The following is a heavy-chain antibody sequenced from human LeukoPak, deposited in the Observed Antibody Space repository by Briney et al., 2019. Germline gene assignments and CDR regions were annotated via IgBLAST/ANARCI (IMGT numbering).Heavy chain of an antibody. J-gene: IGHJ4*02. CDR2: IKQDGSEK. CDR1: GFIFSSYW. V-gene: IGHV3-7*04. D-gene: IGHD5-24*01. Sequence: GGSLRLSCAASGFIFSSYWMSWVRQAPGKGLEWVANIKQDGSEKYYVESMKGRFTISRDNAKNSLHLQMNSLRAEDTAVYYCATDGYNYQGFDYWGQGTLVTVSS. CDR3: ATDGYNYQGFDY.